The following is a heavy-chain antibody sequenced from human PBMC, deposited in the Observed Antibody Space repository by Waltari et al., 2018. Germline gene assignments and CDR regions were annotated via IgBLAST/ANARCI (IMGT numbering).Heavy chain of an antibody. D-gene: IGHD3-10*01. V-gene: IGHV3-21*01. CDR1: GFTFSSYT. Sequence: EVQLVESGGGLVKPGRSLRLSCAASGFTFSSYTRNWVRQSSGKGLEWVSSISSSSTYISYADSVKGRFTISRDDAENSLYLQMDSLRAEDTAVYYCTRDLYGSGGDWFDPWGQGTLVTVSS. CDR3: TRDLYGSGGDWFDP. J-gene: IGHJ5*02. CDR2: ISSSSTYI.